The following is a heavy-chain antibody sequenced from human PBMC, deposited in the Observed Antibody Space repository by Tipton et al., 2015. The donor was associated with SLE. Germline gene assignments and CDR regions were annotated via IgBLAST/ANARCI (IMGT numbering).Heavy chain of an antibody. CDR3: ARAEYNWNYVLWFDP. Sequence: GLVKPSETLSLTCAVYGGSFSGYYWSWIRQPPGKGLEWIGEINHSGSTNYNPSLKSRVTISVDTSKNQFSLKLSSVTAADTAVYYCARAEYNWNYVLWFDPWGQGTLVTVSS. CDR2: INHSGST. CDR1: GGSFSGYY. J-gene: IGHJ5*02. V-gene: IGHV4-34*01. D-gene: IGHD1-7*01.